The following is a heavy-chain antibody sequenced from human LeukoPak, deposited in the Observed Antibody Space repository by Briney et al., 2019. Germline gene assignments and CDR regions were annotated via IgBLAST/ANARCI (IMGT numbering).Heavy chain of an antibody. J-gene: IGHJ2*01. CDR2: INPNSGGT. CDR1: GYSFNDKY. V-gene: IGHV1-2*02. CDR3: ARCDHFEVAAKRDWYFDL. Sequence: ASVKVSCKASGYSFNDKYLHWVRQAPGQGLEWMGSINPNSGGTNYAQKFQGRVTMTRDMSTSTVYMELSSLRSEDTAVYYCARCDHFEVAAKRDWYFDLWGRGTLVTVSS. D-gene: IGHD2-15*01.